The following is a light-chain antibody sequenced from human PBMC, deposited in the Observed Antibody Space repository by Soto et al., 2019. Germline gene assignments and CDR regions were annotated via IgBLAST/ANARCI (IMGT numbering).Light chain of an antibody. V-gene: IGKV3-15*01. CDR2: GAS. CDR1: QSVRDK. J-gene: IGKJ5*01. Sequence: ETVMTQSPATLSVSPGERATLSCRATQSVRDKVAWYQQKPGQAPRLLIYGASTRANGIPARFSGSGSGAELTLNISSLQSEDSAVYYCQQYNKWFSITFGQGTRLEIK. CDR3: QQYNKWFSIT.